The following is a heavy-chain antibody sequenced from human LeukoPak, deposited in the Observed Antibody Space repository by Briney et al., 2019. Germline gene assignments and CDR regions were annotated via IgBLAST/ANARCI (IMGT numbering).Heavy chain of an antibody. D-gene: IGHD1-26*01. J-gene: IGHJ6*02. CDR3: ARRTSGSYYYYYGMDV. Sequence: APVKVSCKASGGTFSSYAISWVRQAPGQGLEWMGWMNPNSGNTGYAQKFQGRVTMTRNTSISTAYMELSSLRSEDTAVYYCARRTSGSYYYYYGMDVWGQGTTVTVSS. CDR1: GGTFSSYA. V-gene: IGHV1-8*02. CDR2: MNPNSGNT.